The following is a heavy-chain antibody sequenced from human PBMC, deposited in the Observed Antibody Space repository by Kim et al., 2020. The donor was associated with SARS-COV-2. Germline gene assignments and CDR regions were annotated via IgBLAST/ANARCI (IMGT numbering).Heavy chain of an antibody. V-gene: IGHV1-3*01. J-gene: IGHJ6*02. D-gene: IGHD3-10*01. CDR3: ARDSGSAYPSYNYGMDV. Sequence: FQGRVTITRDTSGSTAYMELSSLRSEDTAVYYCARDSGSAYPSYNYGMDVWGQGTTVTVSS.